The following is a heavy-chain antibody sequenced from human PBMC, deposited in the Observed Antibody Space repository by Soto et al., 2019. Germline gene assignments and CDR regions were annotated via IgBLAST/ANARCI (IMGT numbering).Heavy chain of an antibody. J-gene: IGHJ4*02. CDR3: ASRSSYCRHTTYYEDYFDY. D-gene: IGHD2-2*01. V-gene: IGHV4-39*01. Sequence: QLQLQESGPGLVKPSETLSLTCTVSGGSISSRSFYWGWIRKPPGMGLEWIGSIYYSGRTDYDPSLKSRLSISVDTSKNQFSLRLSSVTAADTAVYYCASRSSYCRHTTYYEDYFDYWGQGILVTVSS. CDR1: GGSISSRSFY. CDR2: IYYSGRT.